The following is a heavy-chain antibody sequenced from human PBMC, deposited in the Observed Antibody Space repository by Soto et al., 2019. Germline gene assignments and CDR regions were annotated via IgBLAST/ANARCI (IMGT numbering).Heavy chain of an antibody. CDR2: IYYSGST. J-gene: IGHJ6*02. D-gene: IGHD3-10*01. CDR1: GGSISSGGYY. Sequence: TLSLTCTVSGGSISSGGYYWSWIRQHPGKGLEWIGYIYYSGSTYYNPSLKSRVTISVDTSKNQFSLKLSSVTAADTAVYYCAREPNVLSGVRALGGMDVWGQGTTVTVSS. CDR3: AREPNVLSGVRALGGMDV. V-gene: IGHV4-31*03.